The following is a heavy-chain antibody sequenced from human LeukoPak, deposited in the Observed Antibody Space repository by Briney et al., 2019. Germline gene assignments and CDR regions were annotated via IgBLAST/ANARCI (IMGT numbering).Heavy chain of an antibody. CDR2: IHYSGST. CDR1: GGSISSSSYF. D-gene: IGHD6-13*01. J-gene: IGHJ4*02. Sequence: SETLSLTCSVSGGSISSSSYFWSWIRQPPGKGLEWIGNIHYSGSTNYNPSLKSRVTISVDTSKNQFSLNLNSVTAADTAVYYCARGYSSSWYLAYWGQGTLVTVSS. V-gene: IGHV4-61*01. CDR3: ARGYSSSWYLAY.